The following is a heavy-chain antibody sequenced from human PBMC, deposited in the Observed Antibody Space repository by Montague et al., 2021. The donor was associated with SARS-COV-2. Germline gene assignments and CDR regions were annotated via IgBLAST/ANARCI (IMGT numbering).Heavy chain of an antibody. J-gene: IGHJ3*02. V-gene: IGHV4-59*02. Sequence: SETLSLTCTVSGASVGSSNWGWIRQSPGKGLEWIGYFYSVGSTDYNPSLKSRATISRDTSKNQFSLKVRSVTAAATAVYYCARETMTTDAFDIWGQGTMVTVSS. CDR3: ARETMTTDAFDI. CDR1: GASVGSSN. D-gene: IGHD1-1*01. CDR2: FYSVGST.